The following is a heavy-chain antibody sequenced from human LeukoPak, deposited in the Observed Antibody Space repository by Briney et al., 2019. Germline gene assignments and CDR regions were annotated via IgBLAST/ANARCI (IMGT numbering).Heavy chain of an antibody. CDR2: IYYSGST. J-gene: IGHJ4*02. CDR1: GGSISSYY. D-gene: IGHD1-26*01. CDR3: ARRVGATSRGKFDY. V-gene: IGHV4-59*01. Sequence: SETPPLTCTVSGGSISSYYWSWIRQPPGKGLEWIGYIYYSGSTNYNPSLKSRVTISVDTSKNQFSLKLSSVTAADTAVYYCARRVGATSRGKFDYWGQGTLVTVSS.